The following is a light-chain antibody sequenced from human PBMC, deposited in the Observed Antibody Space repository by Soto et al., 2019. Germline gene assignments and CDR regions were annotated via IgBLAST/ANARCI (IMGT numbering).Light chain of an antibody. CDR2: GAS. CDR3: QQYGRPSRT. V-gene: IGKV3-20*01. J-gene: IGKJ1*01. CDR1: QSVSSY. Sequence: EIVLTQSPGTLSLSPGERATVSCRASQSVSSYLAWYQQKPGQAPRLLIYGASSRATGIPDRFSGSGSGTDFTLTISRLEPEDFAVYYCQQYGRPSRTFGQGTKVEIK.